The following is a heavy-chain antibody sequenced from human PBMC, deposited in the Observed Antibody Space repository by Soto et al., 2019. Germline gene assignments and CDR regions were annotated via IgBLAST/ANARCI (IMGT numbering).Heavy chain of an antibody. CDR3: AKGSSGWYERFDY. D-gene: IGHD6-19*01. CDR2: ISGSGGST. Sequence: EVQLLESGGGLVQPGGSLRLSCAASGFTFSSYAMSWVRQAPGKGLEWVSAISGSGGSTYYADSVKGRFTISRDNSKNTLYLQMNSLKAEDTAVYYCAKGSSGWYERFDYWGQGTLVTVSS. J-gene: IGHJ4*02. CDR1: GFTFSSYA. V-gene: IGHV3-23*01.